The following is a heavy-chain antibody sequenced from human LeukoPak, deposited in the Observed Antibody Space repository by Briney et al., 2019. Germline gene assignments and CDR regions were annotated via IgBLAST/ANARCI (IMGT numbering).Heavy chain of an antibody. Sequence: GGPLRLSCAASGFTFSDYYMSWIRQAPGKGLEWVSYISSSGSTIYYADSVKGRFTISRDNAKNSLYLQMNGLRAEDTAVYYCARDDDGDSSSWSDYWGQGTLVTVSS. CDR2: ISSSGSTI. J-gene: IGHJ4*02. CDR1: GFTFSDYY. V-gene: IGHV3-11*01. CDR3: ARDDDGDSSSWSDY. D-gene: IGHD6-13*01.